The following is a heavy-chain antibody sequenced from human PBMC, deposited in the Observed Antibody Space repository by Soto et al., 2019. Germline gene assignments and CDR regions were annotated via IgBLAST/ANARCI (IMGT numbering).Heavy chain of an antibody. V-gene: IGHV3-30*03. CDR1: GFTVTNFY. Sequence: VQLVETGGGLIQPGGSLRLSCAASGFTVTNFYMSWVRQAPGKGLEWVAVISFNGRKKFYARSVKGRFTISRDNSKNTLYLQINNLRPGDTAVYYCARDWLRRDDILTPSWNFNLWGQGTLVTAS. J-gene: IGHJ2*01. D-gene: IGHD3-9*01. CDR2: ISFNGRKK. CDR3: ARDWLRRDDILTPSWNFNL.